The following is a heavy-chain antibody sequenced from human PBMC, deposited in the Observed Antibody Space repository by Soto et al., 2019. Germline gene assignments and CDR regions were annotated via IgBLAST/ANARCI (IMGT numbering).Heavy chain of an antibody. V-gene: IGHV3-30*18. CDR2: MSYDGSHK. CDR3: AKEMYPRTVLDSSSPWGDY. D-gene: IGHD6-6*01. J-gene: IGHJ4*02. Sequence: GGSLRLSCEVSGFTFSDYGMHWGRQAPGKGLEWVAVMSYDGSHKHYADSVKGRFTISRDLSGNTLFLQMNSLRLEDTAVYFCAKEMYPRTVLDSSSPWGDYWGQGTLVTVSS. CDR1: GFTFSDYG.